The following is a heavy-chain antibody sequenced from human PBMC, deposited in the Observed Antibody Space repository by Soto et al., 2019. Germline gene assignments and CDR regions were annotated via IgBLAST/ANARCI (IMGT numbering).Heavy chain of an antibody. CDR3: ARKDYYGAGIYYFDH. CDR2: INVANGDT. D-gene: IGHD3-10*01. CDR1: GYTSTAYP. J-gene: IGHJ4*02. V-gene: IGHV1-3*01. Sequence: QVQLVQSGAEVKKPGASVKVSCKASGYTSTAYPMHWVRQAPGQRLEWMDWINVANGDTGYSQKFQGRVTVTRDTSASTVYMELSSLTSEDTAVYYCARKDYYGAGIYYFDHWGQGTLVTVSS.